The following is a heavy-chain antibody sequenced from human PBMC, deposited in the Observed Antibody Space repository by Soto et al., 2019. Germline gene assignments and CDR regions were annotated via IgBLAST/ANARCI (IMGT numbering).Heavy chain of an antibody. CDR1: GFTFSNYW. CDR2: IQGDGSTI. CDR3: LRGSSGWIGVDY. D-gene: IGHD6-19*01. V-gene: IGHV3-74*01. Sequence: PGGSLRLSCAASGFTFSNYWMHLVRQFPGRGLVWVSNIQGDGSTITYADSVKGRFTISRDNAKNTVFLQMDSLRADDSAVYYCLRGSSGWIGVDYRGPGTLFAVSS. J-gene: IGHJ4*02.